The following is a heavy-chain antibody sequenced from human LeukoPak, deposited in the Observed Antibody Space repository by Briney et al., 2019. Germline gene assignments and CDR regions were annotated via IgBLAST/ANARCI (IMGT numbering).Heavy chain of an antibody. CDR2: ISSSGSTI. CDR1: GFTFSDYY. CDR3: ARGTISTPYYYYYMDV. D-gene: IGHD2-2*01. V-gene: IGHV3-11*01. Sequence: PGGSLRLSCAASGFTFSDYYMSWLRQAPGKGLEGVSYISSSGSTIYHADSVKGRFTISRDNAKNSLYLQMNSLRAEDTAVYYCARGTISTPYYYYYMDVWGKGTTVTISS. J-gene: IGHJ6*03.